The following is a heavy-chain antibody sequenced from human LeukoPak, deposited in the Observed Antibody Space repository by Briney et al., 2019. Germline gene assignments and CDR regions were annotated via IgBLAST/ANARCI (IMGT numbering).Heavy chain of an antibody. Sequence: GGSLRLSCAAPGFTFSSYGMHWVRQAPGKGLEWVAVISYDGSNKYYADSVKGRFTISRDNSKNTLYLQMNSLRAEDTAVYYCAKAPNSSGWSRYDYWGQGTLVTVSS. CDR2: ISYDGSNK. CDR3: AKAPNSSGWSRYDY. CDR1: GFTFSSYG. D-gene: IGHD6-19*01. J-gene: IGHJ4*02. V-gene: IGHV3-30*18.